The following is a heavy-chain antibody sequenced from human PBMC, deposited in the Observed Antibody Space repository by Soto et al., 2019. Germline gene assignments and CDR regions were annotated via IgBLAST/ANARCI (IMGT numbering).Heavy chain of an antibody. CDR3: AKDNTWGYCISTSCVMDV. V-gene: IGHV3-30*18. J-gene: IGHJ6*02. D-gene: IGHD2-2*01. CDR2: ISYDGSNK. CDR1: GFPFSHFG. Sequence: GGSLRLSCATFGFPFSHFGIHWVRQAPGKGLEWVAVISYDGSNKYYADSVKGRFTISRDNSKNTLYLQMNSLRAEDTAVYYCAKDNTWGYCISTSCVMDVWGQGTTVTVSS.